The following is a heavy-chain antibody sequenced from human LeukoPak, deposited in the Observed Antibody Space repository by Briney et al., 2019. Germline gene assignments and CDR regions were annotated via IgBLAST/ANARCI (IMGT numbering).Heavy chain of an antibody. CDR3: AREGTPAATSPSVYWFDP. J-gene: IGHJ5*02. CDR2: IYYSGST. V-gene: IGHV4-31*03. Sequence: SETLSLTCTVSGGSISSGGYYWSWIRQHPGKGLEWIGYIYYSGSTYYNPSLKSRVTTSVDTSKNQFSLRLSSVTAADTAVYYCAREGTPAATSPSVYWFDPWGQGTLVTVSS. D-gene: IGHD2-15*01. CDR1: GGSISSGGYY.